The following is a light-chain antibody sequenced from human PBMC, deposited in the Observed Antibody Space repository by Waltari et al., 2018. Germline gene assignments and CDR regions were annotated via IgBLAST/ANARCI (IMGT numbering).Light chain of an antibody. CDR2: DVN. CDR1: SSDVGRYNY. CDR3: FSYAGSPWV. Sequence: HSALTQPRSVSGSPGQSVTISCTGSSSDVGRYNYVSWYPQHPGKAPQVMIHDVNHRPSGVPDRFAGSKSGNTASLTISGLQAEDEADYYCFSYAGSPWVFGGGTKFTVL. J-gene: IGLJ3*02. V-gene: IGLV2-11*01.